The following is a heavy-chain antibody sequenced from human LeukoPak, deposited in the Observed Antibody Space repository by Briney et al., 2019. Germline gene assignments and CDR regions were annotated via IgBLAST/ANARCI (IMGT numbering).Heavy chain of an antibody. J-gene: IGHJ3*01. CDR1: GFNFKSYA. V-gene: IGHV3-30*01. CDR2: LSHDGGSE. CDR3: ARAHSSGRLNGAFDL. Sequence: QPGGSLRLSCVASGFNFKSYAVHWVRQAPGKGLNWVAVLSHDGGSEYYAGSVRGRFSISTDNSKSTVYLQMNALRPEDTAVYYCARAHSSGRLNGAFDLWGQGTTVTVSS. D-gene: IGHD3-22*01.